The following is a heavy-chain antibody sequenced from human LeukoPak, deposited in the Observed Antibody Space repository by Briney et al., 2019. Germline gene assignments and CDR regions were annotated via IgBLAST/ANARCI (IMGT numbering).Heavy chain of an antibody. CDR3: AKDQGGYTYGSFDY. CDR2: IDASGVNT. J-gene: IGHJ4*02. V-gene: IGHV3-23*01. D-gene: IGHD5-18*01. Sequence: GGSLRLSYAASGFSFNSHAMNWVRQVPGKGLQWVSTIDASGVNTYYGNSVEGRFTISRDNSKNTLYLQMNSLRAEDTAVYYCAKDQGGYTYGSFDYWGQGTLVTVSS. CDR1: GFSFNSHA.